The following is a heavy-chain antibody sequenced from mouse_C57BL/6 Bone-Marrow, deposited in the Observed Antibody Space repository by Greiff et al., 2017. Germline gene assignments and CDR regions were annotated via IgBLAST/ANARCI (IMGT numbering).Heavy chain of an antibody. CDR1: GFNIKDDY. V-gene: IGHV14-4*01. Sequence: VQLQQSGAELVRPGASVKLSCTASGFNIKDDYMHWVKQRPEQGLEWIGWIDPENGDTEYASKFQGKATITADTSSNTAYLQLSSLTSEDTAVYYCTTWGTTIVAAYYLDYWGRGTTLTVSS. CDR3: TTWGTTIVAAYYLDY. CDR2: IDPENGDT. D-gene: IGHD1-1*01. J-gene: IGHJ2*01.